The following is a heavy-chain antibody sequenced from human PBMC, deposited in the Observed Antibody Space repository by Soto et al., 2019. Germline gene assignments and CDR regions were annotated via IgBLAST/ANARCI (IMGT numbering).Heavy chain of an antibody. Sequence: QVQLQESGPGLVKPSQTLSLTCTVSGGSISSGDYYWSWIRQPPGKGLEWIGYIYYSGGTYYNPSLKSRVTISVDTSKNQFSLKLSSVTAADTAVYYCARDLDTAMGDWYGMDVWGQGTTVTVSS. CDR2: IYYSGGT. CDR3: ARDLDTAMGDWYGMDV. V-gene: IGHV4-30-4*01. D-gene: IGHD5-18*01. CDR1: GGSISSGDYY. J-gene: IGHJ6*02.